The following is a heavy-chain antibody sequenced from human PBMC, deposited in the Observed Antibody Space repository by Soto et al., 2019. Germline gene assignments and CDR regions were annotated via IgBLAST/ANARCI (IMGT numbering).Heavy chain of an antibody. CDR3: GRQKKRGVWRFDF. V-gene: IGHV3-30-3*01. CDR2: ISSDVNYK. D-gene: IGHD1-26*01. CDR1: GFTFSSYA. J-gene: IGHJ4*02. Sequence: QVQLVESGGGVVQPGRSLRLSCAASGFTFSSYALHWVRQAPGKGLDWVAGISSDVNYKYYADSVKGRFTISRDNSKHTLYLQMNSLTAEDTAVYYCGRQKKRGVWRFDFWGQGTLVTVSS.